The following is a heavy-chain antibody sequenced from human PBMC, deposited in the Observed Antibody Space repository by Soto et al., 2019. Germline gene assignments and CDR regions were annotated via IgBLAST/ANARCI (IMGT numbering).Heavy chain of an antibody. CDR2: IFYSGST. Sequence: SETPSLTCTVSGGSISPYFWSWIRQPPGKGLEWIGYIFYSGSTNYNPSLTSRVTISVDTSKNQFSLKLSSVTAADTAVYYCARGRYYGSGTPIKYFDLWGRGTLVTVSS. J-gene: IGHJ2*01. V-gene: IGHV4-59*01. CDR1: GGSISPYF. D-gene: IGHD3-10*01. CDR3: ARGRYYGSGTPIKYFDL.